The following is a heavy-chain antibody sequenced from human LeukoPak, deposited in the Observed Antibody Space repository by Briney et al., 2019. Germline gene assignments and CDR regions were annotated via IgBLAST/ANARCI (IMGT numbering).Heavy chain of an antibody. V-gene: IGHV3-30*18. CDR3: AKDLSGYYFDY. D-gene: IGHD1-26*01. CDR2: ISYDGGNK. J-gene: IGHJ4*02. CDR1: GFTFSSYG. Sequence: GRSLRLSCAASGFTFSSYGMHWVRQAPGKGLEWVAVISYDGGNKYYADSVKGRFTISRDNSKNTLYLQMNSLRAEDTAVYYCAKDLSGYYFDYWGQGTLVTVSS.